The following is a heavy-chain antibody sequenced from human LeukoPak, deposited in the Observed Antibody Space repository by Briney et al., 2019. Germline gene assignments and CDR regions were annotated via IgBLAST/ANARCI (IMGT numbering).Heavy chain of an antibody. Sequence: PGGSLRLSCAASGFTFSSYAMNWVRQAPGKGLEWVSSISGSGVYTHYADSVRGRSTISRDTSKNTLYLQMNSLRAEDTAVYYCARGAPRPFWGQGTLVTVSS. CDR2: ISGSGVYT. J-gene: IGHJ4*02. D-gene: IGHD6-6*01. V-gene: IGHV3-23*01. CDR1: GFTFSSYA. CDR3: ARGAPRPF.